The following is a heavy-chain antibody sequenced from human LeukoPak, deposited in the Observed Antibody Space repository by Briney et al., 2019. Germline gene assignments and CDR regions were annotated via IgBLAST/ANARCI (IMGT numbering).Heavy chain of an antibody. CDR3: AREYCSSTSCYAGWIDY. D-gene: IGHD2-2*01. CDR1: GGSISSSSYY. V-gene: IGHV4-39*07. CDR2: IYYSGST. J-gene: IGHJ4*02. Sequence: PSETLSLTCTVSGGSISSSSYYWGWIRQPPGKGLEWIGSIYYSGSTYYNPSLKSRVTISVDTSKNQFSLKLSSVTAADTAVYYCAREYCSSTSCYAGWIDYWGQGTLVTVSS.